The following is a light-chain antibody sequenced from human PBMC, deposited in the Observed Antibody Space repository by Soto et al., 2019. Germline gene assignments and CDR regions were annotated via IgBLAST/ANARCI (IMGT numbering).Light chain of an antibody. CDR2: DVS. CDR3: CSYAGRPYV. V-gene: IGLV2-11*01. CDR1: SSDVGGYNY. J-gene: IGLJ1*01. Sequence: QSALTQPRSVSGSPGQSVTISCTGTSSDVGGYNYVSWYQQYPGKAPKLMIYDVSKRPSGVPDRFSGSKSGNTASLTISGVQAEDEADYYCCSYAGRPYVFGTGTKFTVL.